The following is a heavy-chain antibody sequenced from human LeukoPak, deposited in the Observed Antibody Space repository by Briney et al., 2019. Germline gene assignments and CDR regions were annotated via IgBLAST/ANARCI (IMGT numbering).Heavy chain of an antibody. D-gene: IGHD3-22*01. Sequence: ASVKVSCKVSGYTLTELSMHWVRQAPGKGLEWMGGFDPEDGETIYAQKFQGRVTMTEDTSTDTAYMELSSLRSEDTAVYYCARTPYYYDSSGYSNWFDPWGQGTLVTVSS. J-gene: IGHJ5*02. CDR3: ARTPYYYDSSGYSNWFDP. CDR2: FDPEDGET. CDR1: GYTLTELS. V-gene: IGHV1-24*01.